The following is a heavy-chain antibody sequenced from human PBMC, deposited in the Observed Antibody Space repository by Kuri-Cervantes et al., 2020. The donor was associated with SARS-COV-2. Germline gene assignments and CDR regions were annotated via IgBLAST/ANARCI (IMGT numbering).Heavy chain of an antibody. J-gene: IGHJ4*02. D-gene: IGHD2-21*01. Sequence: GESLKISCAASGFTFKNYDMHWVRQAPGKGLEWVAVISYDGSNKDYTASGKGRFTISRDNSQNTLYLQMKSLRTEDTALYYCARDRVGVHDSWGQGTLVTVSS. V-gene: IGHV3-30-3*01. CDR3: ARDRVGVHDS. CDR2: ISYDGSNK. CDR1: GFTFKNYD.